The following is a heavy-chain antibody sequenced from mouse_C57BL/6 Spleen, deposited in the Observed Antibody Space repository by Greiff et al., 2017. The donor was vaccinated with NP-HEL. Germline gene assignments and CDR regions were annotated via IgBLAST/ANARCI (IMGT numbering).Heavy chain of an antibody. CDR3: ARVYEGFFDY. CDR2: IDPSDSYT. CDR1: GYTFTSYW. J-gene: IGHJ2*01. D-gene: IGHD2-12*01. Sequence: QVQLQQPGAELVMPGASVKLSCKASGYTFTSYWMHWVQQRPGQGLEWIGEIDPSDSYTNYNQKFKGKSTLTVDKSSSTAYMQLSSLTSEDSAVYYCARVYEGFFDYWGQGTTLTVSS. V-gene: IGHV1-69*01.